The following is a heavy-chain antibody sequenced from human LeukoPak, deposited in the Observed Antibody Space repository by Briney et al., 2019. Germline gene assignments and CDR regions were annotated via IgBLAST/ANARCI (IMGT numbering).Heavy chain of an antibody. Sequence: GASVKVSCKASGYTFTGYYMHWVRQAPGQGLEWMGWISAYNGNTNYAQKLQGRVTMTTDTSTRTAYMELRSLRSDDTAVYYCASTPPSIEWYSSSFPTDYWGQGTLVTVSS. CDR2: ISAYNGNT. CDR1: GYTFTGYY. V-gene: IGHV1-18*04. D-gene: IGHD6-6*01. J-gene: IGHJ4*02. CDR3: ASTPPSIEWYSSSFPTDY.